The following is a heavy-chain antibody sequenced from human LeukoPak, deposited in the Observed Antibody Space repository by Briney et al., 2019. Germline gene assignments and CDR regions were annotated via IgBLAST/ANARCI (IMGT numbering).Heavy chain of an antibody. CDR1: GFTFSSYW. Sequence: GGSLRLSCGASGFTFSSYWMTWVRQAPGGGLEWVANIKEDGSDKYYVDSVKGRFSISRGNAKNSLYLQMNSLRGEDTAVYYCARDIGYLAFDYWGQGTLVTVSS. CDR2: IKEDGSDK. D-gene: IGHD2-15*01. J-gene: IGHJ4*02. V-gene: IGHV3-7*01. CDR3: ARDIGYLAFDY.